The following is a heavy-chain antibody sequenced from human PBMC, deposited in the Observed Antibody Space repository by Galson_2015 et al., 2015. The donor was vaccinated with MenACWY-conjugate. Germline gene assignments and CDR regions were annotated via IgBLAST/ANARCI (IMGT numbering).Heavy chain of an antibody. D-gene: IGHD6-19*01. CDR3: ARGTLAVAGTDY. CDR1: GFTFHNYW. Sequence: SLRLSCAASGFTFHNYWMTWVRQAPGKGLEWVANINVDGSEENYMDSVRGRFTISRDNAKNSLFLQVNTLRAEDTAVYYCARGTLAVAGTDYWGQGTLVTVSS. V-gene: IGHV3-7*01. CDR2: INVDGSEE. J-gene: IGHJ4*02.